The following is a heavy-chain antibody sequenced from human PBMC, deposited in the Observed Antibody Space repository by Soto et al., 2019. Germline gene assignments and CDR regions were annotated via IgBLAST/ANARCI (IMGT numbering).Heavy chain of an antibody. Sequence: QVQLVQSGAEVKKPGASVKVSCKASGYTFTSYYMHWVRQAPGQGLEWMGIINPSGGSTSYAQKFKGRVTMTRDTSTSTVYMELSSLRSEDTAVYYCASLGYCSSTSCYADYWGQGTLVTVSS. CDR1: GYTFTSYY. J-gene: IGHJ4*02. V-gene: IGHV1-46*03. D-gene: IGHD2-2*01. CDR3: ASLGYCSSTSCYADY. CDR2: INPSGGST.